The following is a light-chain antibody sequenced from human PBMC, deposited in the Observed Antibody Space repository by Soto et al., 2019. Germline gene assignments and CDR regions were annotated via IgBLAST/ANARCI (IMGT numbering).Light chain of an antibody. J-gene: IGKJ4*01. CDR2: AAS. V-gene: IGKV1-9*01. CDR1: QGISSY. Sequence: IQFTQSPSSLSSSVGDRVTITCLSSQGISSYLAWYQQKPGKAPKLLIYAASTLQSGVPSRFSGSGSETDFTLTISSLQPEDFASYYCQQANSFPLTFGGGTKVDIK. CDR3: QQANSFPLT.